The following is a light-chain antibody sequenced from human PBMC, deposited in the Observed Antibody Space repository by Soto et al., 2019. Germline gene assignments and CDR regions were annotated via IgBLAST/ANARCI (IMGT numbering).Light chain of an antibody. J-gene: IGKJ4*01. V-gene: IGKV1-33*01. Sequence: DIQMTQSPSSLSASVGDRVTITCQASQDISNYLNWYQQKPGKAPKLLIYDASNLETGVPSRFSGSGSGTDFTFTISSLQPEDIATYYCQQYDNLALTFGGGTKVRSN. CDR3: QQYDNLALT. CDR1: QDISNY. CDR2: DAS.